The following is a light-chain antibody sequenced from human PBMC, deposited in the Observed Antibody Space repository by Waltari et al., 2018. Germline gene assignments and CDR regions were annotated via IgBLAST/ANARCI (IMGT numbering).Light chain of an antibody. CDR3: QHYDDNPHT. CDR2: AAS. CDR1: QNIYSN. V-gene: IGKV1D-13*01. Sequence: IQMTQSPSALSASVGDRVTISCRASQNIYSNLAWYQQKPGKAPKLLIYAASSLQSGIPSRFSGSGSGTDFTLTISSLQPEDSAAYYCQHYDDNPHTFGGGTKVEIK. J-gene: IGKJ4*01.